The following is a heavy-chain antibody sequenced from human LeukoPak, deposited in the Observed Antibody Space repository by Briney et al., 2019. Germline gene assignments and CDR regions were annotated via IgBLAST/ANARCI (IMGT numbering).Heavy chain of an antibody. CDR1: GGSVSSGSYY. CDR3: ARVRGSSDY. V-gene: IGHV4-61*01. Sequence: SETLSLTCSVSGGSVSSGSYYWTWIRHPPGKGLELIGYIYYSGGTNYNPSLSSRVTISVDMSKNQFSLKMTSVTTADTAVYYCARVRGSSDYWGQGTLVTVSS. J-gene: IGHJ4*02. D-gene: IGHD1-26*01. CDR2: IYYSGGT.